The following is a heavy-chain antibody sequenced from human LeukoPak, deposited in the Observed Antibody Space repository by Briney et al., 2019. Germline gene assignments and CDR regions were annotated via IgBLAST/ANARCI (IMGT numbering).Heavy chain of an antibody. D-gene: IGHD5-12*01. CDR1: GLTFTSAW. CDR2: IKSKSVGETT. V-gene: IGHV3-15*01. Sequence: PGGSLSLSYATSGLTFTSAWLTWVRQAPGKGLEWVGRIKSKSVGETTDYAAPVKGRFTISRDDSENTLYLQMNSLKTEDTAVYYCTTHSGNDLRSWGQGTLVTVSS. J-gene: IGHJ5*02. CDR3: TTHSGNDLRS.